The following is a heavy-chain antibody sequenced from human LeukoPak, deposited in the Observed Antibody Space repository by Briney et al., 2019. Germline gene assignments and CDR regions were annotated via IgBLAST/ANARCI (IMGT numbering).Heavy chain of an antibody. CDR3: ARAPTRHLLGRDAFDL. Sequence: ASVKVSCKASGYTLTNYGLHWVRQAPGQGPEWMGWINPHNGNTNNAQKFQARVTMTTHTSTNTAYMQVRSLRSDDTAVYYCARAPTRHLLGRDAFDLWGQGIMVIVST. CDR2: INPHNGNT. D-gene: IGHD2-15*01. J-gene: IGHJ3*01. CDR1: GYTLTNYG. V-gene: IGHV1-18*01.